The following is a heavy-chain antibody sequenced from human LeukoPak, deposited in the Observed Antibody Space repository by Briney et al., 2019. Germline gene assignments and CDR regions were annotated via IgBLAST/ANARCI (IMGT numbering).Heavy chain of an antibody. J-gene: IGHJ3*01. V-gene: IGHV3-30*02. CDR3: AKSRAPTAAPDAFDF. CDR2: IRYGGSGSNE. Sequence: PGGSLRLSCRASGFTFSNFGIHWVRQAPGKGLEGVSFIRYGGSGSNEFYADSVKGRFTISRDNSKNSLYLQMNRLRVEDTAVYYCAKSRAPTAAPDAFDFWGQGTMVTVSS. D-gene: IGHD1-14*01. CDR1: GFTFSNFG.